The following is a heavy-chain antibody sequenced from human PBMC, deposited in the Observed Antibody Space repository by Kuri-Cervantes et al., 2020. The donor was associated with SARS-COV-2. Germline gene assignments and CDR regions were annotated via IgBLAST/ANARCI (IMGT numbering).Heavy chain of an antibody. CDR3: AKSIAGAGENFDY. V-gene: IGHV3-74*01. Sequence: GGSLRLSCAASGFTFSGYWMNWVRQAPGKGPVWVSRINSGGSSTSYADSVKGRFTISRDNAKNTLYLQISSLTAEDTAVYYCAKSIAGAGENFDYWGQGTLVTCAS. CDR2: INSGGSST. J-gene: IGHJ4*02. D-gene: IGHD6-19*01. CDR1: GFTFSGYW.